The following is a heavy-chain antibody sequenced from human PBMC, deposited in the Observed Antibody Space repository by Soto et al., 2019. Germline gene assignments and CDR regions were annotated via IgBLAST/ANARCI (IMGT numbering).Heavy chain of an antibody. V-gene: IGHV1-46*01. CDR1: GITISNYF. D-gene: IGHD2-21*01. CDR3: ARGGPVMATIGSFDF. CDR2: IYPSGGSA. Sequence: VKDSCKASGITISNYFIHWVRQTPRQGLEWMGNIYPSGGSAHYAQKFHGRVTMTRDTSTSTIYMDLSSLRSEDTAVYYCARGGPVMATIGSFDFWGQGALVTGAS. J-gene: IGHJ4*02.